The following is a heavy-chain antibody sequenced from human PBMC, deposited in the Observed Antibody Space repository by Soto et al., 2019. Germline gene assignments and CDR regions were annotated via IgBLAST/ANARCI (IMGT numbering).Heavy chain of an antibody. V-gene: IGHV1-18*01. CDR3: AREMAGLGGEYDY. D-gene: IGHD3-16*01. J-gene: IGHJ4*02. CDR2: ISGSSGNA. Sequence: QVQLVQSGAEVKNPGASVKVSCKTSGYTFTKYGVGWVRQAPGQGLEWMGWISGSSGNANNAEKVQGRITLTTGTSTSTAYIELRSLRSDDTAVYYCAREMAGLGGEYDYWGQGTLVTVSS. CDR1: GYTFTKYG.